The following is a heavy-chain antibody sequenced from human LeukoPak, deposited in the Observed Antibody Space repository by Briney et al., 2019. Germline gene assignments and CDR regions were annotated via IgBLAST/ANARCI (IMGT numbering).Heavy chain of an antibody. D-gene: IGHD3-10*01. J-gene: IGHJ4*02. CDR3: ARGQRIWFGTFDY. Sequence: GGSLRLSCAASGFTFSSYGMHWVRQTTGSGLEWVSGITTAGDTYYPGSVKGRFTISRENAKNSLYLQMNSLRAEDTAVYYCARGQRIWFGTFDYWGQGTLVTVSS. CDR2: ITTAGDT. CDR1: GFTFSSYG. V-gene: IGHV3-13*01.